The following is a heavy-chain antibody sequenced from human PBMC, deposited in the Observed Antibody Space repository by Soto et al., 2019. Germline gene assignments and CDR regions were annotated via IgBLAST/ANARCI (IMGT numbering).Heavy chain of an antibody. J-gene: IGHJ6*03. CDR1: GYTLTELS. CDR3: ATLNRRRFLEWLPDYYYYYMDV. Sequence: ASVKVSCTVSGYTLTELSMHWVRQAPGKGLEWMGGFDPEDGETIYAQKFQGRVTMTEDTSTDTAYMELSSLRSEDTAVYYCATLNRRRFLEWLPDYYYYYMDVWGQGTLVTVSS. D-gene: IGHD3-3*01. CDR2: FDPEDGET. V-gene: IGHV1-24*01.